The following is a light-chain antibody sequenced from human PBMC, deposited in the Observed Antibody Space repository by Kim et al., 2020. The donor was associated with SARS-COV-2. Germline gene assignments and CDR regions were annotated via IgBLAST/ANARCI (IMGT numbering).Light chain of an antibody. V-gene: IGLV4-60*03. CDR3: ATWDSNTRV. Sequence: SVKLTCTLSSEHSSYTIAWHNQQPEKAPRSLMKLEGSGGYNKGSGVPRRFSGSGSGADRYLTISTLQSEDEADYYCATWDSNTRVFGGGTQLTVL. J-gene: IGLJ3*02. CDR1: SEHSSYT. CDR2: LEGSGGY.